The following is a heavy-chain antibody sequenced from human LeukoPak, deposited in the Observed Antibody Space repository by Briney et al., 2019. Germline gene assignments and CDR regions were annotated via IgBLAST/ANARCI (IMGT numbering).Heavy chain of an antibody. CDR2: IIPIFGTA. CDR1: GGTFSSYA. J-gene: IGHJ5*02. D-gene: IGHD6-13*01. CDR3: ARDPDSSSWYSNWFDP. Sequence: SVKVSCKASGGTFSSYAISWVRQAPGQGLEWMGRIIPIFGTANYAQKFQGRVTITTDESTSTAYMELSSLRSEDTAVYYCARDPDSSSWYSNWFDPWGQGTLVTVSS. V-gene: IGHV1-69*05.